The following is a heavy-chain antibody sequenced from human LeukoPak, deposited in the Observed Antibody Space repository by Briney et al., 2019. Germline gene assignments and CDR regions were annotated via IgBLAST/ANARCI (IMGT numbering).Heavy chain of an antibody. CDR3: AREGQWLVLYYYYYGLDV. Sequence: ASVKVSCKASGYTFTGYYMHWVRQAPGQGLEWMGWINPNSGGTNYAQKFQGRVTLTRDTSIGTAYMEVSRLRSDDTAVYYCAREGQWLVLYYYYYGLDVWGQGTTVTVSS. CDR1: GYTFTGYY. V-gene: IGHV1-2*02. J-gene: IGHJ6*02. CDR2: INPNSGGT. D-gene: IGHD6-19*01.